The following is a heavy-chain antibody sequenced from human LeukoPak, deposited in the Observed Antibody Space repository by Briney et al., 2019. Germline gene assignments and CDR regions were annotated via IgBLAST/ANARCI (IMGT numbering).Heavy chain of an antibody. CDR1: GGSFSGYY. V-gene: IGHV4-34*01. CDR3: ARTPPRITMIRGVISPPLFDY. Sequence: SETLSLTCAVYGGSFSGYYWSWIRQPPGKGLEWIGEINHSGSTNYNPSLKSRVTVSVDTSKNQFSLKMNSVTAADTAVYYCARTPPRITMIRGVISPPLFDYWGQGTLVTVSS. J-gene: IGHJ4*02. CDR2: INHSGST. D-gene: IGHD3-10*01.